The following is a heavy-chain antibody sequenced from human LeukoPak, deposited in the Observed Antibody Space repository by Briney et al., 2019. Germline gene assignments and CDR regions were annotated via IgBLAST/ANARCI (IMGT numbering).Heavy chain of an antibody. CDR1: GFNFGDYA. CDR2: MRSKAFGERT. Sequence: GGSLRLSCTASGFNFGDYAFNWFRQAPGRGLEWVGFMRSKAFGERTEYAASVQGRFTISRDDSKSIAYLQMNSLKTEDTAVYYCGRGGRQSDYWGQGALVTVSS. CDR3: GRGGRQSDY. V-gene: IGHV3-49*03. D-gene: IGHD3-16*01. J-gene: IGHJ4*02.